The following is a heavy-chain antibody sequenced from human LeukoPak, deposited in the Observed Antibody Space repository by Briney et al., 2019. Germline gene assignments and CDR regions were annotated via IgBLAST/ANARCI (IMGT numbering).Heavy chain of an antibody. V-gene: IGHV4-30-4*08. D-gene: IGHD6-13*01. Sequence: SETLSLTCTVSGGSISSGDYYWSWIRQPPGKGLEWIGYIYYSGSTYYNPSLKSRITISVDTSKNQFSLKLSSVTAADTAVYYCARVSGQQLYFYWGQGTLVTVSS. CDR3: ARVSGQQLYFY. CDR1: GGSISSGDYY. CDR2: IYYSGST. J-gene: IGHJ4*02.